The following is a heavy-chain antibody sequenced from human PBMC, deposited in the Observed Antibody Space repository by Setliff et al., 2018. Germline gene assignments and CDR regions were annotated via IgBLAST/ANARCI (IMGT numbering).Heavy chain of an antibody. CDR1: GFTFSSYT. D-gene: IGHD5-18*01. V-gene: IGHV3-23*01. Sequence: GGSLRLSCEASGFTFSSYTMTWVRQAPGEGLEWVSGISARTGLTYYADSVKSRFTMSRDISKNTVYLHMTSLRAEDTAMYYCAKRGDTRTFDYWGQGTLVTVSS. CDR2: ISARTGLT. CDR3: AKRGDTRTFDY. J-gene: IGHJ4*02.